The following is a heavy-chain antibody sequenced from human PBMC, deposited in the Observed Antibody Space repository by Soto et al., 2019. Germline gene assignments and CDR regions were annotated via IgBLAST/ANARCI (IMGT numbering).Heavy chain of an antibody. CDR3: ARGSRPVDFDH. J-gene: IGHJ4*02. D-gene: IGHD6-13*01. V-gene: IGHV1-18*01. Sequence: QVQLMQSGGEVKKPGASVKVSCKASGYIFSNFGVNWVRQAPGQGLEWMGWINGYNGNTNYAQKVQSRVAMTTDTSTSTVYMELMSMTSDDTAVYFCARGSRPVDFDHWGQGTLVSVSS. CDR2: INGYNGNT. CDR1: GYIFSNFG.